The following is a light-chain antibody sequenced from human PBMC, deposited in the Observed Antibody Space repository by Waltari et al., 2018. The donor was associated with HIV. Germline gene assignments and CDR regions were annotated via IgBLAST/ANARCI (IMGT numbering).Light chain of an antibody. CDR1: RSNIGNNY. V-gene: IGLV1-51*01. Sequence: QSVLTQPPSVSAAPGQKVTISSSGSRSNIGNNYVSWYQQLPGTAPKLLIYDNNKRPSGIPDRFSGSKSGTSATLGITGLQTGDEADYYCGTWDSSLSADVVFGGGTKLTVL. CDR3: GTWDSSLSADVV. CDR2: DNN. J-gene: IGLJ2*01.